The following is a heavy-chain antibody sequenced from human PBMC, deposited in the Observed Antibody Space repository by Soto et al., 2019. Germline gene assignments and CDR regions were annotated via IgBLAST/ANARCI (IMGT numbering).Heavy chain of an antibody. CDR3: ARDRGSMAAAADY. J-gene: IGHJ4*02. Sequence: SLRLSCAASGFTLSRYGMHWVRQAPGKGLEWVAVIWYDGSNKYYADSVKGRFTISRDNSKNTLYLQMNSLRVEDTAVYYCARDRGSMAAAADYWGQGTLVTVSS. D-gene: IGHD6-13*01. V-gene: IGHV3-33*01. CDR1: GFTLSRYG. CDR2: IWYDGSNK.